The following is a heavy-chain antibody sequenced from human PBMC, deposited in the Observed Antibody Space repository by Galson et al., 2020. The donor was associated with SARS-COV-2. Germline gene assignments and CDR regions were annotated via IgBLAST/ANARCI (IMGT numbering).Heavy chain of an antibody. Sequence: SPTLSLTCTVSGGSISSYYWSWIRQPPGKGLEWIGYIYYSGSTNYNPSLKSRVTISVDTSKNQFSLKLSSVTAADPAVYYCARAGYCSGGSCYSDEPFDYGGQGTVVTVSS. CDR3: ARAGYCSGGSCYSDEPFDY. D-gene: IGHD2-15*01. CDR1: GGSISSYY. J-gene: IGHJ4*02. CDR2: IYYSGST. V-gene: IGHV4-59*08.